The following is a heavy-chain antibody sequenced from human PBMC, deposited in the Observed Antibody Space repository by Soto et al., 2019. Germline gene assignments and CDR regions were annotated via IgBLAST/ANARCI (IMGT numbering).Heavy chain of an antibody. CDR1: VLTVSSNY. J-gene: IGHJ1*01. CDR3: ATQDYGDYLQH. Sequence: PGGSLRLSCAASVLTVSSNYMSWVRQAPGKGLEWVSVIYSGGSTYYADSVKGRFTISRHNSKNTLYLQMNSLRAEDTAVYYCATQDYGDYLQHWGQGTLVTVSS. V-gene: IGHV3-53*04. D-gene: IGHD4-17*01. CDR2: IYSGGST.